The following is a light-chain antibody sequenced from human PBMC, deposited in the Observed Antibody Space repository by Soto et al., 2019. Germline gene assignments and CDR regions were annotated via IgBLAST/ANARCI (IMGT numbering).Light chain of an antibody. CDR2: RNN. CDR3: AAWDDSLSGVV. V-gene: IGLV1-47*01. J-gene: IGLJ2*01. Sequence: QPVLTQPPSASGPPGQRVTISCSGSSSNIGSNYVFWYQHLPGTAPKLLIYRNNQRPSGVPDRFSGSKSGTSASLAIRGLRSEDETDYYCAAWDDSLSGVVFGGGTKLTVL. CDR1: SSNIGSNY.